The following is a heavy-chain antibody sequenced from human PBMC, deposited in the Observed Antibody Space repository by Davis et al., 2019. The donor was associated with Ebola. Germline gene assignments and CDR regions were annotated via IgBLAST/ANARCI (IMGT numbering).Heavy chain of an antibody. CDR1: GFPFISYA. CDR2: VSASADST. CDR3: AKSGLSFGVVKYHYGMDV. Sequence: GESLKISCAASGFPFISYAMSWVRQAPGKGLEWVSAVSASADSTYYAGSVKGRFTISRDNSKKTLYLQMNSLRAEDTAVYYCAKSGLSFGVVKYHYGMDVWGKGTTVTVSS. D-gene: IGHD3-3*01. V-gene: IGHV3-23*01. J-gene: IGHJ6*04.